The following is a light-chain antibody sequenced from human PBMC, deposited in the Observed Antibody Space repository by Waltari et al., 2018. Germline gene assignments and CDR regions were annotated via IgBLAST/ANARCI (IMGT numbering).Light chain of an antibody. J-gene: IGLJ2*01. Sequence: SSALTQDPAVSVALGQTVRITCPGDSLRSYYASWYQQKPGQAPVLVIYGKNNRPSGIPDRFSGSTSGNTASLTISGAHAEDEADYYCNSRDTSGNHVVFGGGTKLTVL. CDR3: NSRDTSGNHVV. CDR1: SLRSYY. V-gene: IGLV3-19*01. CDR2: GKN.